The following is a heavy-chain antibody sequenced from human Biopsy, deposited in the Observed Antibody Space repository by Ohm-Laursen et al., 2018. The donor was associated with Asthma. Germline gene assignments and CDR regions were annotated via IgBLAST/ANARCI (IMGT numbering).Heavy chain of an antibody. CDR2: ISYDGSNK. J-gene: IGHJ4*02. D-gene: IGHD6-19*01. Sequence: SLRLSCAASGFTFSSYAMHWVRQAPGKGLEWVAVISYDGSNKYYADSVKGRFTISRDNSKNTLYLQMNSLRAEDTAVYYCAREGIAVANFDCWGRGTLVTVSS. CDR1: GFTFSSYA. V-gene: IGHV3-30-3*01. CDR3: AREGIAVANFDC.